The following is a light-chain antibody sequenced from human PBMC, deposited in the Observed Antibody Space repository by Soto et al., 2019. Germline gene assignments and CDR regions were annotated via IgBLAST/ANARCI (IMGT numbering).Light chain of an antibody. J-gene: IGKJ1*01. CDR2: AIS. V-gene: IGKV3D-20*02. CDR3: QQHSNSPWT. CDR1: QSVTSNY. Sequence: EIVLTQSPGTLSLSPGESAALSCRASQSVTSNYLVWYRQKPGQAPRLLIYAISSRAAGIPDRFNGSGSGTDFTLTITRLEPEDSAVYYCQQHSNSPWTFGQGTGVEV.